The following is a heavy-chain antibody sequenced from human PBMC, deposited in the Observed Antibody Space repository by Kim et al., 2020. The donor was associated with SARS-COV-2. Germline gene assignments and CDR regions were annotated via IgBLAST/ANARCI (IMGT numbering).Heavy chain of an antibody. CDR1: GFSLSTSGMC. V-gene: IGHV2-70*11. CDR3: ARETYDILTGYLDAFDI. J-gene: IGHJ3*02. CDR2: IDWDDDK. Sequence: SGPTLVKPTQTLTLTCTFSGFSLSTSGMCVSWIRQPPGKALEWLARIDWDDDKYYSTSLKTRLTISKDTSKNQVVLTMTNMDPVDTATYYCARETYDILTGYLDAFDIWGQGTMVTVSS. D-gene: IGHD3-9*01.